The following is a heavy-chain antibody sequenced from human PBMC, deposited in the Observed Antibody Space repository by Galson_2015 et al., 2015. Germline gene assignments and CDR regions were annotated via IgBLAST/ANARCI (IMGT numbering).Heavy chain of an antibody. CDR2: LFSNDEK. J-gene: IGHJ4*02. V-gene: IGHV2-26*01. CDR1: GFSLSNARMG. D-gene: IGHD4-11*01. Sequence: PALVKPTQTLTLTCTVSGFSLSNARMGVSWIRQPPGKALEWLAHLFSNDEKSYSTSLKSRLTISKDTSKSQVVLTMTNMDPVDTATYYCARIHYDYSNADTHFDYWGQGTLVTVSS. CDR3: ARIHYDYSNADTHFDY.